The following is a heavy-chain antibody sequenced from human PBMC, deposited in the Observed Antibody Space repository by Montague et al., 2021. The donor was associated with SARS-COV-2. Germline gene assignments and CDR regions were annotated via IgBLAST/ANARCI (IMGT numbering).Heavy chain of an antibody. Sequence: SLRLSCAGSGFPFSSYELNWIRQAPGKGLEWVSYIGSTGTTIYCADSVKDRFTISRDNAKNSLYLQLNRLRVDDTAVYYCARDAGATGGQYAFDLWGQGTMVTVSS. J-gene: IGHJ3*01. V-gene: IGHV3-48*03. CDR1: GFPFSSYE. CDR2: IGSTGTTI. CDR3: ARDAGATGGQYAFDL. D-gene: IGHD3-10*01.